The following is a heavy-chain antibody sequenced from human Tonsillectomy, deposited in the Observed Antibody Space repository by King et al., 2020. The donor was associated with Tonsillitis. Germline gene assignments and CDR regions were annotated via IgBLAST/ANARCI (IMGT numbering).Heavy chain of an antibody. V-gene: IGHV4-34*01. Sequence: VQLQQWGAGLLKPSETLSLTCAVYGGSFSGYYWSWIRQPPGKGLEWIGEINHSGSTNYNPSLKSRVTVSVDTSKNQFSLKLSSVNAADTAVYYCARGHRPGGITMVRGVSHFDYWGQGTLVTVSS. CDR3: ARGHRPGGITMVRGVSHFDY. J-gene: IGHJ4*02. CDR2: INHSGST. D-gene: IGHD3-10*01. CDR1: GGSFSGYY.